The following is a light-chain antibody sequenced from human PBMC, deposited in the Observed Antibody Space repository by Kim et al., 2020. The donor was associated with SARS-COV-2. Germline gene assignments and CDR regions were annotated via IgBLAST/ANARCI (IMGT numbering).Light chain of an antibody. CDR3: QQYYSTPYT. CDR2: WAS. CDR1: QSGLYSSNNQNY. Sequence: ATINCKSSQSGLYSSNNQNYLAWYQQKPGQPPKLLIYWASTREYGVPDRFSGSGSGTDFTLTISSLQAEDVAVYYCQQYYSTPYTFGQGTKLEI. J-gene: IGKJ2*01. V-gene: IGKV4-1*01.